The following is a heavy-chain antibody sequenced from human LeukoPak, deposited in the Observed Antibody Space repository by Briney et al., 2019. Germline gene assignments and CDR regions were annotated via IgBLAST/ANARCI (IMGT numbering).Heavy chain of an antibody. Sequence: GGSLRLSCSASGFTFSSHTMNWVRQAPGKGLELVSYISSSSSRIYYADSVKGRFTISRDNAKNSLYLQMNSLRDEETAVYYCARVGPRYDSSGYYYYFDYWGQGTLVTVSS. CDR3: ARVGPRYDSSGYYYYFDY. CDR1: GFTFSSHT. J-gene: IGHJ4*02. V-gene: IGHV3-48*02. CDR2: ISSSSSRI. D-gene: IGHD3-22*01.